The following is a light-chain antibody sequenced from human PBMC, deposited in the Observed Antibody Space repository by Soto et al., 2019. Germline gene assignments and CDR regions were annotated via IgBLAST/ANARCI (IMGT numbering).Light chain of an antibody. J-gene: IGLJ1*01. V-gene: IGLV3-21*02. CDR2: EDR. CDR1: DIGSKS. CDR3: QVWDVSTFHPYL. Sequence: LTQPPSVSAAPGQTARITCGGDDIGSKSVHWYQQKPGQAPVLVVYEDRARPSGIPERFSGSNSGNTATLTISRVEDGDEADYYCQVWDVSTFHPYLFGTGTKVTVL.